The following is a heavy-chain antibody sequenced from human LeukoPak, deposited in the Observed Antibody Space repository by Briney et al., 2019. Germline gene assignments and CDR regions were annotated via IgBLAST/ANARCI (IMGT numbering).Heavy chain of an antibody. V-gene: IGHV3-48*04. J-gene: IGHJ6*02. Sequence: GGSLRLSCAASGFTFSSYSMNWVRQAPWKGLEWVSYISSSSSTIYYADSVKGRFTISRDNAKNSLYLQMNSLRAEDTAVYYCARDLGMGSSGWYGGYYYYYGMDVWGQGTTVTVSS. CDR3: ARDLGMGSSGWYGGYYYYYGMDV. D-gene: IGHD6-19*01. CDR2: ISSSSSTI. CDR1: GFTFSSYS.